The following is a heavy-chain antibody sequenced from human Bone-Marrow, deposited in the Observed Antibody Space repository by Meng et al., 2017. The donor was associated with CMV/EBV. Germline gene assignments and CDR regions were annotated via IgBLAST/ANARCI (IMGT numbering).Heavy chain of an antibody. Sequence: ASVKVSCKASAYTFTSYGISWVRQAPGQGLEWMGWISTYNGDTSYAQKLQGRVTMTTDTSTSTAYMELSSLRSEDTAVYYCARDRGAARTPFDYWGQGTLVTVSS. J-gene: IGHJ4*02. V-gene: IGHV1-18*01. CDR3: ARDRGAARTPFDY. CDR2: ISTYNGDT. D-gene: IGHD1-14*01. CDR1: AYTFTSYG.